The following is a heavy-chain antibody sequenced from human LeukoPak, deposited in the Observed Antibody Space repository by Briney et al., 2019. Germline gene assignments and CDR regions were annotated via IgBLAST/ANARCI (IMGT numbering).Heavy chain of an antibody. Sequence: ASVKVSCKASGYTFTGNYIHWVRQAPGQGLEWMGWINPNSGGIKYAQKFQGRVTMTRDTSISTAYMELFRLRSDDTAVYYCGRDRAVAGTAVDAFDMWGQGTVVIVSS. D-gene: IGHD6-19*01. J-gene: IGHJ3*02. CDR1: GYTFTGNY. CDR3: GRDRAVAGTAVDAFDM. V-gene: IGHV1-2*02. CDR2: INPNSGGI.